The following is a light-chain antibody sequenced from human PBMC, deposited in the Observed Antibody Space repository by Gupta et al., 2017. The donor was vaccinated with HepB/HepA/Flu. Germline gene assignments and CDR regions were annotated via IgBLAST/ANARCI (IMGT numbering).Light chain of an antibody. CDR2: AAS. J-gene: IGKJ2*01. Sequence: DIQLTQSPSFLSASVGDRVTITCRASQGISSYLAWYQQEPGKAPKLLIYAASTLESGVPSRFSGSGSGTEFTLTISSRQPEDFATYYCQQRNSCLGTFGQGTKMEIK. CDR3: QQRNSCLGT. V-gene: IGKV1-9*01. CDR1: QGISSY.